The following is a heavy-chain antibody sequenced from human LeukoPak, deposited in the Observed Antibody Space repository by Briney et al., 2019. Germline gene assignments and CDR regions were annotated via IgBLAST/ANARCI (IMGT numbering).Heavy chain of an antibody. D-gene: IGHD5-18*01. CDR1: GGSITSYS. Sequence: SETLSLTCTVSGGSITSYSWSWIRQPPGKGLEWIGTIYYGGSTYYNPSLKSRVTMSVDTSKKQFSLKLFSVTAADTAVYYCAKDSDTAMVDVYYYGMDVWGQGTTVTVSS. J-gene: IGHJ6*02. V-gene: IGHV4-59*04. CDR3: AKDSDTAMVDVYYYGMDV. CDR2: IYYGGST.